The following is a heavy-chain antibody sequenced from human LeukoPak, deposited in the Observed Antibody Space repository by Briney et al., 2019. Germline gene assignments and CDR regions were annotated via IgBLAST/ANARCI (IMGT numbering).Heavy chain of an antibody. V-gene: IGHV1-24*01. Sequence: GASVKVSCKVFGNTLTELSMHWVRQAPGKGLESMGGFAPEDGETIYAQQFQGRLTMTEGTSTDTAYMELSRLTSEDTAVYYCTTGRRYQLYDYWGQGTLVTVSS. CDR1: GNTLTELS. D-gene: IGHD1-1*01. J-gene: IGHJ4*02. CDR2: FAPEDGET. CDR3: TTGRRYQLYDY.